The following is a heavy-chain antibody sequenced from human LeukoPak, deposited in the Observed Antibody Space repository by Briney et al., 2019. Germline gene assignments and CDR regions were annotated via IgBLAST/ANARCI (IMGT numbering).Heavy chain of an antibody. D-gene: IGHD6-13*01. V-gene: IGHV1-18*01. CDR3: ARTSGIAAAGGTD. J-gene: IGHJ4*02. Sequence: VASVKVSCKASGYTFTSYGISWVRQAPGQGLEWMGWISAYNGNTNYAQKLQGRVTMTTDTSTSTAYVELRSLRSDDTAVYYCARTSGIAAAGGTDWGQGTLVTVSS. CDR2: ISAYNGNT. CDR1: GYTFTSYG.